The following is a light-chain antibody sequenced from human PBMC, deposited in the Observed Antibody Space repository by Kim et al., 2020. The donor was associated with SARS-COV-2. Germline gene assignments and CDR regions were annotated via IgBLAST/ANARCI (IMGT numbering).Light chain of an antibody. CDR2: GKN. CDR3: NSRDSSGNHWV. J-gene: IGLJ3*02. V-gene: IGLV3-19*01. CDR1: SLRNYY. Sequence: LGQTVRITCQGDSLRNYYASWYQQKPGQAPVLVIYGKNNRPSGIPDRFSGSSSGNTASLTITGVQAEDEADYYCNSRDSSGNHWVFGGGTQLTVL.